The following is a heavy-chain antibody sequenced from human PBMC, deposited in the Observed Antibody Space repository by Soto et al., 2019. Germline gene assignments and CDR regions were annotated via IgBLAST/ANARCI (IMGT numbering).Heavy chain of an antibody. J-gene: IGHJ6*02. Sequence: SATXSLTCSFYGCSFMDYHWIWVRQSAGKGLEWIGEINDSGRTNYNVFLKSRVTISLNTSKNKFSLKVRSVTAADTAVYYCARTESKYYYYYGMEVWGQGTTVTVSS. V-gene: IGHV4-34*01. CDR3: ARTESKYYYYYGMEV. CDR1: GCSFMDYH. CDR2: INDSGRT.